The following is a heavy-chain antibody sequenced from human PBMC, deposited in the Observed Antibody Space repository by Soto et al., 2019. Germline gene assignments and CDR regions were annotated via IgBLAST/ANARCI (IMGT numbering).Heavy chain of an antibody. CDR2: IIDNGGST. CDR1: GFSFTAYA. Sequence: HPWGALRVSCAASGFSFTAYAMTWVRQAPGKGLEWVSTIIDNGGSTYYADSVKGRFTISRDNSKKTLYLQMNSLRAEDTAVYHCAKGLVPAAKTSLNDCWVQGTLVTVSS. V-gene: IGHV3-23*01. D-gene: IGHD2-2*01. CDR3: AKGLVPAAKTSLNDC. J-gene: IGHJ4*02.